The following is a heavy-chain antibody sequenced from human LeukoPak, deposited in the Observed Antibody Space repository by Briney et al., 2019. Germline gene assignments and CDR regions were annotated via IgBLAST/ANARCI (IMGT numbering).Heavy chain of an antibody. CDR1: GFTFSSYG. J-gene: IGHJ4*02. V-gene: IGHV4-39*01. D-gene: IGHD1-14*01. Sequence: GSLRLSCAASGFTFSSYGMSWVRQPPGKGLEWIGSIYYSGSTYYNPSLKSRVTISVDTSKNQFSLKLTSVTAADTAVYYCARHTGISYWGQGTLVTVSS. CDR3: ARHTGISY. CDR2: IYYSGST.